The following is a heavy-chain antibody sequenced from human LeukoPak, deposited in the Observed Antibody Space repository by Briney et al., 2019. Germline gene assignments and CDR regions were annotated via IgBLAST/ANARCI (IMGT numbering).Heavy chain of an antibody. CDR3: ARASYSSGWHFFEN. CDR2: ISRDGSNN. Sequence: GGSLRLSCAASGFTFSNHAMHWVRQAPGKGLEWVAVISRDGSNNNYADSVKGRFTIARDNSKTTLFLQMNGLRVEDTAVYYCARASYSSGWHFFENWGQGTLVTVSS. J-gene: IGHJ4*02. V-gene: IGHV3-30*04. D-gene: IGHD6-19*01. CDR1: GFTFSNHA.